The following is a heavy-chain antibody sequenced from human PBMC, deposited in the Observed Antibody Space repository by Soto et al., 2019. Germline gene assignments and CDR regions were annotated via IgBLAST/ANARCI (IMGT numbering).Heavy chain of an antibody. CDR3: ARVHSSRLSDIVVVPAAMGGYYYYMDV. J-gene: IGHJ6*03. V-gene: IGHV3-33*01. CDR1: GFTFSSYG. D-gene: IGHD2-2*01. CDR2: IWYDGSNK. Sequence: GGSLRLSCAASGFTFSSYGMHWVRQAPGKGLEWVAVIWYDGSNKYYADSVKGRFTISRDNSKNTLYLKMNSLRAEDTAVYYCARVHSSRLSDIVVVPAAMGGYYYYMDVWGKGTTVTVSS.